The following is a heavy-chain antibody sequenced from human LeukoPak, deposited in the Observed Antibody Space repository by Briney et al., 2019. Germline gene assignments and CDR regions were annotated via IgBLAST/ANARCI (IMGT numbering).Heavy chain of an antibody. V-gene: IGHV3-53*01. CDR3: ARDQYYGSGSSDY. CDR2: IYSGGST. D-gene: IGHD3-10*01. Sequence: SGGSLRLSCAASGFTVSSNYMSWVRQAPGKGLEWVSVIYSGGSTYYADSVKGRFTISRDNSKNTLYLQMNSLRAEDTAVYYCARDQYYGSGSSDYWGQGTLVTVSS. CDR1: GFTVSSNY. J-gene: IGHJ4*02.